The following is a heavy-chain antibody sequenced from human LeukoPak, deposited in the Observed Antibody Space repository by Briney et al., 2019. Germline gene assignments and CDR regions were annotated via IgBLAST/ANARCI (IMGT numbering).Heavy chain of an antibody. J-gene: IGHJ6*02. V-gene: IGHV1-18*01. Sequence: ASVKDSCKASGYTFTSYGISWVRQAPGQGLEWMGWISAYNGNTNYAQKLQGRVTMTTDTSTSTAYMELRSLRSDDTAVYYCARDYYDSSGYWGLTYYYGMDVWGQGTTVTVSS. D-gene: IGHD3-22*01. CDR3: ARDYYDSSGYWGLTYYYGMDV. CDR2: ISAYNGNT. CDR1: GYTFTSYG.